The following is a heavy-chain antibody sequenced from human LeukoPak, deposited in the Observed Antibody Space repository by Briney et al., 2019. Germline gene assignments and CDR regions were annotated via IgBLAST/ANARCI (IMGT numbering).Heavy chain of an antibody. D-gene: IGHD3-22*01. CDR2: IYHSGST. V-gene: IGHV4-38-2*02. J-gene: IGHJ4*02. CDR1: GYSISSGYY. CDR3: ARESVSSGYYYVSYVGYFDY. Sequence: PSETLSLTCTVSGYSISSGYYWGWIRQPPGKGLEWIGSIYHSGSTYYNPSLKSRVTISVDTSKNQFSLKLSSVTAADTAVYYCARESVSSGYYYVSYVGYFDYWGQGTLVTVSS.